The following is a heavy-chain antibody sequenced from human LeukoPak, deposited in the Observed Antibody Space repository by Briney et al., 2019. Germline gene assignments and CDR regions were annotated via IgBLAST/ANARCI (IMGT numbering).Heavy chain of an antibody. J-gene: IGHJ5*02. CDR2: INNSSRRYI. CDR1: GLTFRSFS. CDR3: AREGDDYGDYEA. Sequence: PGGSLTLSCAPSGLTFRSFSMNGVREAPGGGVEGVSSINNSSRRYIYFADSRNGRITSYRDNPKNSLYRQMNSLRAEDTGVYYCAREGDDYGDYEAWGQGTLVTVSS. D-gene: IGHD4-17*01. V-gene: IGHV3-21*01.